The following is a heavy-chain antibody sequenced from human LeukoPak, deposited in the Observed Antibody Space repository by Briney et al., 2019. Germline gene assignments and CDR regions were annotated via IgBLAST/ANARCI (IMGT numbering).Heavy chain of an antibody. D-gene: IGHD4-17*01. CDR1: GDSISSYY. CDR3: ARIYGGNSDWFDP. J-gene: IGHJ5*02. V-gene: IGHV4-59*08. CDR2: IYFSGST. Sequence: PSETLSLTCTVSGDSISSYYWSWTRQPPGKGLEWIGYIYFSGSTNYNPSLKSRVTISVDTSKNQFSLKLSSVTAADTAVYYCARIYGGNSDWFDPWGQGTLVTVSS.